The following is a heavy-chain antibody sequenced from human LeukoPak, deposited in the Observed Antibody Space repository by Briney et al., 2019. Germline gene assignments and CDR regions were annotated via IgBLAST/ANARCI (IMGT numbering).Heavy chain of an antibody. CDR1: GYTLTSYD. CDR3: ASGPLPSSNYGYYYYYYMDV. J-gene: IGHJ6*03. D-gene: IGHD4-11*01. V-gene: IGHV1-8*03. Sequence: ASVKVSCKASGYTLTSYDINWVRQATGQGLEWMGWMDPNSGNTGYAQKFQGRVTITRNTSISTAYMELSSLRSEDTAVYYCASGPLPSSNYGYYYYYYMDVWGKGTTVTVSS. CDR2: MDPNSGNT.